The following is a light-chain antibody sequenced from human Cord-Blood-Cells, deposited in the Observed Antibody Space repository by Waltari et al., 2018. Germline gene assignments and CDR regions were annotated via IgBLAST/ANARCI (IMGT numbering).Light chain of an antibody. CDR3: QQYGSSPIT. CDR2: GAS. J-gene: IGKJ5*01. Sequence: EVVLTQSPGTLSLSPGERAPLSCRASQSVSSSYLGWDQQKPGHAHRLLIYGASSRATGIPDRFSGSGYEADFTLSISRLEPEDFAVYYCQQYGSSPITFGQGTRLEIK. V-gene: IGKV3-20*01. CDR1: QSVSSSY.